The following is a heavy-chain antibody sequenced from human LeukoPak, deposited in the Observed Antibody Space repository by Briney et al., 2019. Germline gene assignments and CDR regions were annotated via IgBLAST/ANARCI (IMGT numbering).Heavy chain of an antibody. D-gene: IGHD3-9*01. CDR2: IYTSGST. CDR1: GGSISSGSYY. Sequence: PSETLSLTCTVSGGSISSGSYYWSWIRQPAGKGLEWIGRIYTSGSTNYNPSLKSRVTISVDTSKNQFSLKLSSVTAADTAVYYCASTGVLRYFDWLSPLGYYYYMDVWGEGTTATISS. CDR3: ASTGVLRYFDWLSPLGYYYYMDV. V-gene: IGHV4-61*02. J-gene: IGHJ6*03.